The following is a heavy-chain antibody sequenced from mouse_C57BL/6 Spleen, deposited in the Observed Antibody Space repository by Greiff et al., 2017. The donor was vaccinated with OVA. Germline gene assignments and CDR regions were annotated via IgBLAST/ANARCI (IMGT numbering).Heavy chain of an antibody. J-gene: IGHJ2*01. V-gene: IGHV3-6*01. Sequence: EVKLVESGPGLVKPSQSLSLTCSVTGYSITSGYYWNWIRQFPGNKLEWMGYISYDGSNNYNPSLKNRISITRDTSKNQFFLKLNSVTTEDTATYYCATDYYYGSSYDYWGQGTTLTVSS. D-gene: IGHD1-1*01. CDR3: ATDYYYGSSYDY. CDR2: ISYDGSN. CDR1: GYSITSGYY.